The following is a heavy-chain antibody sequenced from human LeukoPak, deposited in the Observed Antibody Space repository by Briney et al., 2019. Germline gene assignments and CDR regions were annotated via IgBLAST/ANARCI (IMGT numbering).Heavy chain of an antibody. CDR3: ARQRADSSGWYPAWFDP. CDR2: IYYSGST. D-gene: IGHD6-19*01. CDR1: GGSISSYY. J-gene: IGHJ5*02. Sequence: SETLSLTCTVSGGSISSYYWSWIRQPPGKGLEWIGYIYYSGSTNYNPSLKSRVTISVDTSKNQFPLRLSSVTAADTAVYYCARQRADSSGWYPAWFDPWGQGTLVTVSS. V-gene: IGHV4-59*08.